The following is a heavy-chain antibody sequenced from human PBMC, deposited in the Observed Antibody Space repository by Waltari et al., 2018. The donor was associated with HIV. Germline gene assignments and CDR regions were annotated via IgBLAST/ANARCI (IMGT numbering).Heavy chain of an antibody. J-gene: IGHJ4*02. Sequence: EVQLVESGGGLVQPGGPLRLSCAASGFTFTSYGMNWVRQAPGKGLEWVSFISSSSSTIYYADSVKGRFTISRDNAKNSLYLQMNSLRAEDTAVYYCARETYYYDSSGPYFDYWGQGTLVTVSS. D-gene: IGHD3-22*01. CDR1: GFTFTSYG. CDR3: ARETYYYDSSGPYFDY. V-gene: IGHV3-48*01. CDR2: ISSSSSTI.